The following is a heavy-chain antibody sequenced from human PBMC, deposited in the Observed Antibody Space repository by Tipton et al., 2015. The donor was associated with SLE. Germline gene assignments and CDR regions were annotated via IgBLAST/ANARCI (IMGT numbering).Heavy chain of an antibody. J-gene: IGHJ3*02. D-gene: IGHD1-26*01. Sequence: VQLVQSGAEVKKPGESLRISCKGSGYSFTSYWISWVRQMPGKGLEWMGRIDPSDSYTNYSPSFQDHVTISADKSISTAYLQWSSLKASDTAMYYCARRNLGGIVGATKAFDIWGQGTMVTVSS. CDR2: IDPSDSYT. CDR1: GYSFTSYW. CDR3: ARRNLGGIVGATKAFDI. V-gene: IGHV5-10-1*01.